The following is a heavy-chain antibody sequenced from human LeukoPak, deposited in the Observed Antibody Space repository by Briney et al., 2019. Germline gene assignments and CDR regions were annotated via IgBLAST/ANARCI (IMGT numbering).Heavy chain of an antibody. CDR2: ISGSGAGT. D-gene: IGHD3-16*01. J-gene: IGHJ4*02. V-gene: IGHV3-23*01. Sequence: GGSLRPSLAASGLTFSNFAMNWVRQAPGKGREWVSTISGSGAGTYYADSVKGRFTISRDNSKNTLYLQMNSLRAEDTAVYYCAEAAGGSSDYWGQGTLVTVSS. CDR3: AEAAGGSSDY. CDR1: GLTFSNFA.